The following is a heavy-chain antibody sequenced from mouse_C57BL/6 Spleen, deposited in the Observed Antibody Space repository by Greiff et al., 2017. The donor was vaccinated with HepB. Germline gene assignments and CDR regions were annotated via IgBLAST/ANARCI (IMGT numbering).Heavy chain of an antibody. CDR2: ISSGGSYT. D-gene: IGHD2-13*01. CDR1: GFTFSSYG. CDR3: ASYDDSSFDY. V-gene: IGHV5-6*01. J-gene: IGHJ2*01. Sequence: EVKLVESGGDLVKPGGSLKLSCAASGFTFSSYGMSWVRQTPDKRLEWVATISSGGSYTYYPDSVKGRFTISRDNAKNTLYLQMSSLKSEDTAMYYCASYDDSSFDYWGQGTTLTVSS.